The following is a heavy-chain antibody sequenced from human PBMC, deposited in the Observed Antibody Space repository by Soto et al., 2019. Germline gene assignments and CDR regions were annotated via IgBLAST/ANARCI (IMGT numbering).Heavy chain of an antibody. CDR1: GYSISSSNW. CDR2: IYYSGTT. D-gene: IGHD2-21*01. J-gene: IGHJ4*02. V-gene: IGHV4-28*01. CDR3: ARREIQGPIHY. Sequence: ASETLSLTCAVSGYSISSSNWWGWIRQPPGKGLEWIGYIYYSGTTYYNPSLKSRVTMSVDTSKNQFSLKLTSVTAVDTAVYYCARREIQGPIHYWGQGTLVTVSS.